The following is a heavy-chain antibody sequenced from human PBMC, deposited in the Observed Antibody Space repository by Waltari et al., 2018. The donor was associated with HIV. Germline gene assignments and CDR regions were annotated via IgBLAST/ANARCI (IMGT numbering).Heavy chain of an antibody. D-gene: IGHD3-3*01. CDR1: GFTFSTFA. CDR3: ARLDFWLKYYFDY. J-gene: IGHJ4*02. V-gene: IGHV3-23*01. Sequence: EVHLLEAGGGLVKPGGSLRLSCAACGFTFSTFAMSWVRQAPGKGLEWVSGLNDGGFSTYYADSVEGRFTISRDNSKNTLFLEMNSLRAEDTAVYYCARLDFWLKYYFDYWGQGTLVTVSS. CDR2: LNDGGFST.